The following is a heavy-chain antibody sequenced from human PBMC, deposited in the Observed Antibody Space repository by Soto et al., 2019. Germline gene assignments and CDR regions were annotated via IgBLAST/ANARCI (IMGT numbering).Heavy chain of an antibody. D-gene: IGHD2-21*02. CDR3: ARSIVVVTALDY. Sequence: ASVKVSCQASGYTFTRYAMPWVRQAPGQRLEWMGWINAGNGNTKYSQKFQGRVTITRDTSASTAYMELSSLRSEDTAVYYCARSIVVVTALDYWGQGTLVTVSS. CDR1: GYTFTRYA. J-gene: IGHJ4*02. CDR2: INAGNGNT. V-gene: IGHV1-3*01.